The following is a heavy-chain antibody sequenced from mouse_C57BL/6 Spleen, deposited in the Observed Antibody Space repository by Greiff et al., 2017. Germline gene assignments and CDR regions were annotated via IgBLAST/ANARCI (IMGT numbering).Heavy chain of an antibody. CDR2: IHPNSGST. D-gene: IGHD1-1*01. CDR3: ARDTTVVALDY. J-gene: IGHJ2*01. CDR1: GYTFTSYW. Sequence: QVHVKQPGAELVKPGASVKLSCKASGYTFTSYWMHWVKQRPGQGLEWIGMIHPNSGSTNYNEKFKSKATLTVDKSSSTAYMQLSSLTSEDSAVYYCARDTTVVALDYWGQGTTLTVSS. V-gene: IGHV1-64*01.